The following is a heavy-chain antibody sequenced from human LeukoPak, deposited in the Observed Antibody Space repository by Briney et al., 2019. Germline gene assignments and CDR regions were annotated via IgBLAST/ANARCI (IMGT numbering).Heavy chain of an antibody. CDR3: TTGGYRYGDDY. J-gene: IGHJ4*02. V-gene: IGHV3-15*01. Sequence: GGSLRLSCAASGFTFSNAWMSWVRQAPGKGLEWVGRFKSKTDGGTIDYAAPVKGRFTISRDDSKNTLYLQMNSLKTEDTAVYYCTTGGYRYGDDYWGQGTLVTVSS. CDR2: FKSKTDGGTI. D-gene: IGHD5-18*01. CDR1: GFTFSNAW.